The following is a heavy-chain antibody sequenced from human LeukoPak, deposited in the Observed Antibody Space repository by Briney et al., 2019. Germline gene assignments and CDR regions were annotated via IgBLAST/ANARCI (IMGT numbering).Heavy chain of an antibody. CDR1: GGSISSYY. CDR2: IYYSGST. Sequence: SETLSLTCTVPGGSISSYYWSWIRQPPGKGLEWIGYIYYSGSTNYNPSLKSRVTISVDTSKNQFSLKLSSVTAADTAVYYCARSYYYDSSGYYPYWGQGTLVTVSS. J-gene: IGHJ4*02. V-gene: IGHV4-59*01. D-gene: IGHD3-22*01. CDR3: ARSYYYDSSGYYPY.